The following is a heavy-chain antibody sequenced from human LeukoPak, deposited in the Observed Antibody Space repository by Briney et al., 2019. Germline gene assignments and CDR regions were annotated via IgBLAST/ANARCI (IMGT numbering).Heavy chain of an antibody. V-gene: IGHV1-8*01. D-gene: IGHD3-10*01. CDR3: ARGEVSGVRGYYDPFVY. Sequence: GASVKVSCKASGYTFTSYDINWVRQATGQGLEWMGWMNPNSGNTGYAQKFQGRVTMTRNTSISTAYMELSSLRSEDTAVYYCARGEVSGVRGYYDPFVYWGQGTLVTVSS. J-gene: IGHJ4*02. CDR1: GYTFTSYD. CDR2: MNPNSGNT.